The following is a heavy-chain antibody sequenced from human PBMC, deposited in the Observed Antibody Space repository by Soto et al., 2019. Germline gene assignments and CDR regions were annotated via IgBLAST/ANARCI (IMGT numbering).Heavy chain of an antibody. V-gene: IGHV3-23*05. D-gene: IGHD1-26*01. J-gene: IGHJ4*02. CDR2: IYGSGTEM. Sequence: EVQLLESGGDLMRPGGSLRLSCAASGFTFRQYTMNWVRQAPGKGLEWVSGIYGSGTEMFYADSVKGRFTISRDNSRNIIYLHMDSLRVEDTAIYYCAKDREPASRWDIDWWGQGTRVTVSS. CDR1: GFTFRQYT. CDR3: AKDREPASRWDIDW.